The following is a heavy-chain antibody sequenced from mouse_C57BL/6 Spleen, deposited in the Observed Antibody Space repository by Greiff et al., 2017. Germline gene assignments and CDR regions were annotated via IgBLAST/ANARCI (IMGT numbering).Heavy chain of an antibody. D-gene: IGHD2-3*01. Sequence: QVQLQQSGAELMKPGASVKLSCKATGYTFTGYWIEWVKQRPGHGLEWIGEILPGSGSTNYNEKFKGKATFTADTSSNTAYMQLSSLATEDCAIYYSARGTYDGVWYFEVWGTGTTVTVAS. CDR2: ILPGSGST. CDR3: ARGTYDGVWYFEV. CDR1: GYTFTGYW. J-gene: IGHJ1*03. V-gene: IGHV1-9*01.